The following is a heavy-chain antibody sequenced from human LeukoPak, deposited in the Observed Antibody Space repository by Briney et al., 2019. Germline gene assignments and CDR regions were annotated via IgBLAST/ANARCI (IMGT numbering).Heavy chain of an antibody. V-gene: IGHV1-2*06. CDR1: GYTFTGYY. CDR2: INPNSGGT. Sequence: GASVKVSCKASGYTFTGYYMHWVRQAPGQGLEWMGRINPNSGGTNYAQKVQGRVTMTRDTSISTAYMELSRLRSDDTAVYYCARDAAIYDSGAYYYLWWGQGTLVTVSS. J-gene: IGHJ4*02. CDR3: ARDAAIYDSGAYYYLW. D-gene: IGHD3-22*01.